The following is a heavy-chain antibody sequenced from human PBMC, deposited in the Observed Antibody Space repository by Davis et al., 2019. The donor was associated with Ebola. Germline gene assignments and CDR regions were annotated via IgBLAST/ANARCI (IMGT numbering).Heavy chain of an antibody. V-gene: IGHV1-2*06. D-gene: IGHD1-26*01. Sequence: AASVKVSCKASGYTFTSYYMHWVRQAPGQGLEWMGRINPNSGGTNYAQKFQGRVTMTRDTSISTAYMELSRLRSDDTAVYYCASFLGAVRAFDIWGQGTMVTVSS. CDR2: INPNSGGT. J-gene: IGHJ3*02. CDR1: GYTFTSYY. CDR3: ASFLGAVRAFDI.